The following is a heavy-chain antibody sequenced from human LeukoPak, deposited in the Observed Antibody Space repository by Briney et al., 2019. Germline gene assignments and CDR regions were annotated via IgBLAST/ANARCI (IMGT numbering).Heavy chain of an antibody. CDR1: GGSISSSLYH. D-gene: IGHD3/OR15-3a*01. CDR3: ARQEIGLRSFDP. V-gene: IGHV4-39*01. CDR2: IYYTGTT. J-gene: IGHJ5*02. Sequence: PSETLSLTCTVSGGSISSSLYHWGWIRQSPGKNLEWLGSIYYTGTTHYNPSLKSRVTISVDTSKNQFSLNLSSVTAADAAVYYCARQEIGLRSFDPWGQGTLVTVSS.